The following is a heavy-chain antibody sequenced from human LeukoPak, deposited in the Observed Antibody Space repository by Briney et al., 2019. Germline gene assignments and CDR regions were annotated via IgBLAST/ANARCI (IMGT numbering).Heavy chain of an antibody. CDR1: GFSLSSYE. V-gene: IGHV3-48*03. J-gene: IGHJ6*04. Sequence: PGRSLRLSCTASGFSLSSYEMNWVRQAPGKGLEWVSYINGRGTITYYADSVKGRFTISRDNAKNSLSLQLSSLRVEDTAIYYCARDDSLVYDILAGYPPSGYYGVDVWGKGTTVIVSS. CDR3: ARDDSLVYDILAGYPPSGYYGVDV. CDR2: INGRGTIT. D-gene: IGHD3-9*01.